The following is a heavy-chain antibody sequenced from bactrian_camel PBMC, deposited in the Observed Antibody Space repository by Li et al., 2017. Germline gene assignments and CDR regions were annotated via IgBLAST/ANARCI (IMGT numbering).Heavy chain of an antibody. V-gene: IGHV3-2*01. Sequence: HVQLVESGGGLVPPGESLRLSCTASGGTSNTYYMSWVRQAPGKGLDWVSSIYSDGGGTYYADSVKGRFTISRDNAKNTLYLQMNSLNPEDTAVYYCAADPSRELWVGYPPYKYWGQGTQVTVS. J-gene: IGHJ4*01. CDR1: GGTSNTYY. D-gene: IGHD5*01. CDR2: IYSDGGGT. CDR3: AADPSRELWVGYPPYKY.